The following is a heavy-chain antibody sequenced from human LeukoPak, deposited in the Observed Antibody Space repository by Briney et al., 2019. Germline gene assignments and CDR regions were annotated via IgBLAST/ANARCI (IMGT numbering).Heavy chain of an antibody. CDR1: GFSFSTHG. D-gene: IGHD3-16*01. CDR2: VSFDGSND. V-gene: IGHV3-30*18. Sequence: GGSLRLSCAASGFSFSTHGMHWVRQAPGKGLDWVAIVSFDGSNDYYSDSVRGRFTISRDNSKNTVYLQMDSLRADDTAVYYCAKELRGMLTYFDYWGQGILVTVSS. J-gene: IGHJ4*02. CDR3: AKELRGMLTYFDY.